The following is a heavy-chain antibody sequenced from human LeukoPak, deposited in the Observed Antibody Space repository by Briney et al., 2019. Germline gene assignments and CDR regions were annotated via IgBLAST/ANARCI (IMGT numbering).Heavy chain of an antibody. CDR2: VYYSGST. Sequence: GSLRLSCAASGFTFSSYAMSWVRQPPGRGLEWIGSVYYSGSTYSNPSLKSRVTVSVDTSKNQFTLRLYSVTAADTAVYYCARLYYDSRGYYWFDPWGQGTLVTVSS. CDR1: GFTFSSYA. V-gene: IGHV4-39*01. J-gene: IGHJ5*02. D-gene: IGHD3-22*01. CDR3: ARLYYDSRGYYWFDP.